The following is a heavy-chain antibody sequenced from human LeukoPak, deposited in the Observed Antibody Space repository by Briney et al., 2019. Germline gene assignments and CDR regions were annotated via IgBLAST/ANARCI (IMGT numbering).Heavy chain of an antibody. CDR3: ARGGYSSSSCYFDY. V-gene: IGHV1-8*01. D-gene: IGHD6-6*01. CDR1: GYTFTSYD. Sequence: ASVKVSCKASGYTFTSYDINWVRQATGQGLEWMGWMNPNSGNTGYAQKFQGRVTMTRYTSISTAYMELSSLRSEDTAVYYCARGGYSSSSCYFDYWGQGTLVTVSS. J-gene: IGHJ4*02. CDR2: MNPNSGNT.